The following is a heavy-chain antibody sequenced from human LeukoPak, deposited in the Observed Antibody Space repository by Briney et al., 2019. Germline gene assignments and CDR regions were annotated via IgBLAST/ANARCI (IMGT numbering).Heavy chain of an antibody. V-gene: IGHV4-34*01. D-gene: IGHD5-18*01. CDR1: GASFSGYY. Sequence: SETLSLTCAVYGASFSGYYWSWVRQPPGKGLEWIGEINHSGSTNYSPSLKSRVTISIDTSKSHFSLKLSSVTAADTAVYYCARVGLYSYGSFDYWGQGTLVTVSS. J-gene: IGHJ4*02. CDR2: INHSGST. CDR3: ARVGLYSYGSFDY.